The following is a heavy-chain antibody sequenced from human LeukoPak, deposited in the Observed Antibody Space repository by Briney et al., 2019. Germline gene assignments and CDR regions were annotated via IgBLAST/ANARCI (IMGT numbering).Heavy chain of an antibody. V-gene: IGHV3-30*02. CDR3: AKDHRVYDNSAFLDS. Sequence: GGSLRLSRAASGFTFSNYGMYWVRQAPGKGLEWVTFIPFDGSNKYYADSVKGRFTISRDNSKNTLYLQMNSLRAEDTAVYYCAKDHRVYDNSAFLDSWGQGTLVTVSS. CDR2: IPFDGSNK. D-gene: IGHD3-22*01. CDR1: GFTFSNYG. J-gene: IGHJ4*02.